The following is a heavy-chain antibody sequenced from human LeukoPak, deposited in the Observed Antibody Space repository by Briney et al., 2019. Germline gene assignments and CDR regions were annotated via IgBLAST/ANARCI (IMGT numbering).Heavy chain of an antibody. CDR2: INTNTGNP. CDR1: GYTFTSYT. CDR3: ARGYCSGGSCYSSYYFDY. D-gene: IGHD2-15*01. Sequence: RRASVKVSCKASGYTFTSYTMNWVRQAPGQGLEWMGWINTNTGNPTYAQGFTGRFVFSLDTSVSTAYLQISSLKAEDTAVYYCARGYCSGGSCYSSYYFDYWGQGTLVTVSS. V-gene: IGHV7-4-1*02. J-gene: IGHJ4*02.